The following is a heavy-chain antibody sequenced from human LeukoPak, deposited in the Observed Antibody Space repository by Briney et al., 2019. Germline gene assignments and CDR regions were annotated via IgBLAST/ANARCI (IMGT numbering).Heavy chain of an antibody. V-gene: IGHV3-23*01. D-gene: IGHD3-16*01. Sequence: PGGSLRLSCAASGFTFSSYAMSWVRQAPGEGLEWVTAISGSGGSTFYADSVKGRFTISRDNSKNTLYLQMNSLRAEDTAVYYCARGENTYIDYWGQGTLVTVSS. CDR3: ARGENTYIDY. J-gene: IGHJ4*02. CDR2: ISGSGGST. CDR1: GFTFSSYA.